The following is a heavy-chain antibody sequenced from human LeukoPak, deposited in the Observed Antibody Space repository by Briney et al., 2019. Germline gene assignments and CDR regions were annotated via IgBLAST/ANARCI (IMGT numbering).Heavy chain of an antibody. D-gene: IGHD3-3*01. CDR3: ARYYDFWSGHYQSYYYMDV. J-gene: IGHJ6*03. Sequence: PGGSLRLSCAASGFTFSDYYMSWIRQAPGKGLEWVSYISSSGSTIYYADSVKGRFTISRDNAKNSLYLQMNSLRAEDTAVYYCARYYDFWSGHYQSYYYMDVWGKGTTVTVSS. V-gene: IGHV3-11*04. CDR1: GFTFSDYY. CDR2: ISSSGSTI.